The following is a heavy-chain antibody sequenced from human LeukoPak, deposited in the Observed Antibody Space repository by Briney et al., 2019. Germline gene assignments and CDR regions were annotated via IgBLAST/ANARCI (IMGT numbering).Heavy chain of an antibody. D-gene: IGHD2-2*01. V-gene: IGHV4-34*01. CDR2: INHSGST. J-gene: IGHJ4*02. CDR3: ARGRGYCSSTSCWSYFDY. CDR1: GGSFSGYY. Sequence: SETLSITCAVYGGSFSGYYWSWIRQPPGKGLEWIGEINHSGSTNYNPSLKSRVTISVDTSKNQFSLKLSSVTAADTAVYYCARGRGYCSSTSCWSYFDYWGQGTLVTVSS.